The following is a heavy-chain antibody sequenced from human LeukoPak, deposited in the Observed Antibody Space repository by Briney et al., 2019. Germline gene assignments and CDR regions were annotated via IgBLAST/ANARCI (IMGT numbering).Heavy chain of an antibody. CDR3: AIRIAGDAFDI. J-gene: IGHJ3*02. Sequence: GASVKVSCKASGYTFTSYYMHWVRQAPGQGLEGMGIINPSGGSTSYAQKFQGRVTMTRDTSTSTVYMELSSLRSEDTAVYYCAIRIAGDAFDIWGQGTMVTVSS. CDR1: GYTFTSYY. D-gene: IGHD6-13*01. V-gene: IGHV1-46*01. CDR2: INPSGGST.